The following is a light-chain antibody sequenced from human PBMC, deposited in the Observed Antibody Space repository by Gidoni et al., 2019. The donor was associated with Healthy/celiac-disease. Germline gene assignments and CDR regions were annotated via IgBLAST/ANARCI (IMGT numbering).Light chain of an antibody. CDR2: EVS. J-gene: IGLJ1*01. V-gene: IGLV2-14*01. CDR1: SSDVGCYNY. Sequence: QSALTQPASVSGSPGQSITISCTGTSSDVGCYNYVAWYQQHPEKAPKLMIYEVSNRPSGVSNRFSGSKSGNTASLTISGLQAEDEADYYCSSYTSSSPYVFGTGTKVTVL. CDR3: SSYTSSSPYV.